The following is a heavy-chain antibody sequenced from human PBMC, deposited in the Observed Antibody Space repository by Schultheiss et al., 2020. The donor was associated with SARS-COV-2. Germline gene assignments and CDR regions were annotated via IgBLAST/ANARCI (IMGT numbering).Heavy chain of an antibody. Sequence: SETLSLTCAVYGGSFSDRYWNWIRQPPGKGLEWIGEINHSGSTNYNPSLKSRVTISVDPSKNQFSLKLSSVTAADTAVYYCARGLGYYGSTTKGDYWAQGTLVTVSS. CDR1: GGSFSDRY. D-gene: IGHD3-10*01. V-gene: IGHV4-34*01. CDR3: ARGLGYYGSTTKGDY. CDR2: INHSGST. J-gene: IGHJ4*02.